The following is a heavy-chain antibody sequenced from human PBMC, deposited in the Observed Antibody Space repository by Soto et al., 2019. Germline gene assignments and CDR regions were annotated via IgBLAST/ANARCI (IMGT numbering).Heavy chain of an antibody. CDR2: IKQDGSEK. D-gene: IGHD3-16*01. CDR1: GFTFSSYW. V-gene: IGHV3-7*01. J-gene: IGHJ3*02. CDR3: ARGPTRGNAFDI. Sequence: EVQLVESGGGLVQPGGSLRLSCAVSGFTFSSYWMSWVRQAPGKGLERVANIKQDGSEKYYVDSVKGRFTISRDNAKNSLYLQMNSLRGEDTAVYYCARGPTRGNAFDIWGQGTMVTVSS.